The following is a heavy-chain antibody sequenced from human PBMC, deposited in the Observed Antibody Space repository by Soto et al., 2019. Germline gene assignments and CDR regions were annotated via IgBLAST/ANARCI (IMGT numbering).Heavy chain of an antibody. D-gene: IGHD6-6*01. CDR1: GFSFSGHG. CDR2: LSNDGFDK. CDR3: AKQVRDGTSSPYYFDY. J-gene: IGHJ4*02. Sequence: QVQLVESGGGVVQPGTSLRLSCVASGFSFSGHGMHWVRQAPDKGLKWVAALSNDGFDKNYADSVKGRFTISRDNSKNTLSLQMNSLRAEDTAVYYCAKQVRDGTSSPYYFDYWGQGTLVTVSS. V-gene: IGHV3-30*18.